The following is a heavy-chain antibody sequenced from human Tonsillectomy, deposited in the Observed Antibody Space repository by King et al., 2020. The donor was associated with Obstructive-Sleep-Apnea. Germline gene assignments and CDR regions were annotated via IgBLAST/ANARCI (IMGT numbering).Heavy chain of an antibody. CDR2: IKQDGSEK. J-gene: IGHJ4*02. CDR3: AKGSYRHDY. CDR1: GFTFCDYW. Sequence: QLVQSWGGLVQSGGSLRPSCAASGFTFCDYWMTWVRQAPGKGLEGVANIKQDGSEKYYVDSVKGRFTISRDNADNSLSLQMDSLRAEDTAVYYCAKGSYRHDYWGQGTLVTVSS. D-gene: IGHD3-16*02. V-gene: IGHV3-7*01.